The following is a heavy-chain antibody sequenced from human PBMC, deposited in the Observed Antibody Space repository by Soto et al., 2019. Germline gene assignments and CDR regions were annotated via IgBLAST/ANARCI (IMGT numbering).Heavy chain of an antibody. CDR3: ARYPTLTDYFFHGMDV. D-gene: IGHD4-17*01. CDR2: IYPGDSDT. Sequence: GESLKISCKGSGYTITNYWIVWVRQIPGKGLEWMGIIYPGDSDTRYSPSFQGQVTISADRSISTAYLQWSSLKASDTGMYYCARYPTLTDYFFHGMDVWGQGTTVTVSS. J-gene: IGHJ6*02. CDR1: GYTITNYW. V-gene: IGHV5-51*01.